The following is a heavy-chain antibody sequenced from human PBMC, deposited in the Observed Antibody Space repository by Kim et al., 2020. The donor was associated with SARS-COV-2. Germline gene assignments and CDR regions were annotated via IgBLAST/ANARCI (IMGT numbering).Heavy chain of an antibody. V-gene: IGHV3-9*01. J-gene: IGHJ5*02. CDR3: AKDSNYYGSGSTNNWFDP. D-gene: IGHD3-10*01. Sequence: KGRFTISRDNAKKSLYLQMNSLSAEDTALYYCAKDSNYYGSGSTNNWFDPWGQGTLVTVSS.